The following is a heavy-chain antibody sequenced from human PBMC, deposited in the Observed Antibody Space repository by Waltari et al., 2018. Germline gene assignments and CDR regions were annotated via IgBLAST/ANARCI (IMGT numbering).Heavy chain of an antibody. CDR1: GYTLTELS. D-gene: IGHD1-7*01. V-gene: IGHV1-24*01. J-gene: IGHJ6*02. Sequence: QVQLVQSGAEVKKPGASVKVSCKVSGYTLTELSMHWVRQAPGKGLEWMGGFDPEDGETIYAQKFQGRGTMTEDTATDTAYMELSSLRSEDTAVYYCATDQWDDITGTTGYYYGMDVWGQGTTVTVSS. CDR3: ATDQWDDITGTTGYYYGMDV. CDR2: FDPEDGET.